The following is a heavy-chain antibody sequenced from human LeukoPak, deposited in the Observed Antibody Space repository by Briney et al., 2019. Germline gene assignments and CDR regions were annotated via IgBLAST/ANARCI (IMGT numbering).Heavy chain of an antibody. CDR2: IYPGDSDT. J-gene: IGHJ4*02. D-gene: IGHD3-22*01. V-gene: IGHV5-51*01. Sequence: PGESLKISCKGSGYSFTSYWIGWVRQMPGKGLEWMGIIYPGDSDTRYSPSFQGQVTISADKSISTAYLQWSSLKASDTAMYYCARQDLETYYYDSSGYPDYWGQGTLVTVSS. CDR1: GYSFTSYW. CDR3: ARQDLETYYYDSSGYPDY.